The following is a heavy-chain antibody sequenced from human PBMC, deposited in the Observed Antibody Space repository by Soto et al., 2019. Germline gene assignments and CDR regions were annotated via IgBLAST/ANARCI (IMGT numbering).Heavy chain of an antibody. CDR2: ISYDGSNK. CDR1: GFTFSSYA. CDR3: ARDGGLYSSSWYPFGY. V-gene: IGHV3-30-3*01. J-gene: IGHJ4*02. Sequence: QVQLVESGGGVVQPGRSLRLSCAASGFTFSSYAMHWVRQAPGKGLEWVAVISYDGSNKYYADSVKGRFTISRDNSKNXLYLQMNSLRAEDTAVYYCARDGGLYSSSWYPFGYWGQGTLVTVSS. D-gene: IGHD6-13*01.